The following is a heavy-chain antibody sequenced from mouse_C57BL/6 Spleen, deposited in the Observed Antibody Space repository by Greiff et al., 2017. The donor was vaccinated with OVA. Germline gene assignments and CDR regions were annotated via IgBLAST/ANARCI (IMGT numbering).Heavy chain of an antibody. CDR3: ARAKLGREGYFDY. Sequence: EVKLVESGGGLVKPGGSLKLSCAASGFTFSSYAMSWVRQTPEKRLEWVATISDGGSYTYYPDNVKGRFTFSRDNAKNNLYLQMSHLKSEDTAMYYCARAKLGREGYFDYWGQGTTLTVSS. CDR1: GFTFSSYA. CDR2: ISDGGSYT. D-gene: IGHD4-1*01. J-gene: IGHJ2*01. V-gene: IGHV5-4*03.